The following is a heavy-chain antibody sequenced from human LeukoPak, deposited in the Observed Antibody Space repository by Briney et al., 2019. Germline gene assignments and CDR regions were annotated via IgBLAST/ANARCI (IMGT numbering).Heavy chain of an antibody. Sequence: GGSLRLSCAAPGFTFSSYSMNWVRQAPGKGLEWVSSISSSSSYIYYADSVKGRFTISRDNAKNSLYLQMNSLRAEDTAAYYCARDFVRVGYNFYDYWGQGTLVTVSS. CDR2: ISSSSSYI. J-gene: IGHJ4*02. CDR1: GFTFSSYS. CDR3: ARDFVRVGYNFYDY. V-gene: IGHV3-21*01. D-gene: IGHD5-24*01.